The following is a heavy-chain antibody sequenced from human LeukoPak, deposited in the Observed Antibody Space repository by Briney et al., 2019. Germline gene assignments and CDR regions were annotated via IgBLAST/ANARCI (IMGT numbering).Heavy chain of an antibody. J-gene: IGHJ4*02. CDR2: VISHSGGT. Sequence: AASVKVSCKASGYTFSGYNMHWVRQAPGQGLEWMGRVISHSGGTNYAPRFQGRVTMTRDTSTSTAYMELSRLKSDDTAVYYCANPCCYSEDYWGQGTLVTVSS. V-gene: IGHV1-2*06. D-gene: IGHD2-15*01. CDR1: GYTFSGYN. CDR3: ANPCCYSEDY.